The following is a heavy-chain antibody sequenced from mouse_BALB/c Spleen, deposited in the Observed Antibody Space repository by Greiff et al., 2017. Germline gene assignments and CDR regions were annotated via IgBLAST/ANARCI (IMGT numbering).Heavy chain of an antibody. CDR3: ARLLRSSYWYFDV. D-gene: IGHD1-1*01. CDR2: INPYNDGT. Sequence: VQLQQSGPELVKPGASVKMSCKASGYTFTSYVMHWVKQKPGQGLEWIGYINPYNDGTKYNEKFKGKATLTSDKSSSTAYMELSSLTSEDSAVYYCARLLRSSYWYFDVWGAGTTVTVSS. CDR1: GYTFTSYV. V-gene: IGHV1-14*01. J-gene: IGHJ1*01.